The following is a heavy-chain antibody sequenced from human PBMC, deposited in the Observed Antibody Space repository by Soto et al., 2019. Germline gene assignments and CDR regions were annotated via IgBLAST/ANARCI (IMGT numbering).Heavy chain of an antibody. CDR3: AADLGSPYDINNWFDP. D-gene: IGHD2-21*01. CDR1: GFIFSHSW. CDR2: VKNNGGAT. V-gene: IGHV3-15*07. Sequence: EVQLVESGGDLVKPGGSLRLSCAASGFIFSHSWFHWVRQPPGKGLELVGRVKNNGGATDYAPTVKGRFIITRDDSKDMVYLQMSSLRTDDTATDYCAADLGSPYDINNWFDPGGQGTLVTVSS. J-gene: IGHJ5*02.